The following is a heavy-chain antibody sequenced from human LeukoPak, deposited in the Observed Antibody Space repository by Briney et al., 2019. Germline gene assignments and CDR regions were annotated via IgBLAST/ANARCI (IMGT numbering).Heavy chain of an antibody. Sequence: GASVKVSCKASGYTFTGYYMHWVRQAPGQGLEWMGWINPNSGGTNYAQKFQGWVTMTRDTSISTAYMELSRLRSDDTAVYYCARATHYGDYIDYWGQGTLVTVSS. CDR1: GYTFTGYY. J-gene: IGHJ4*02. CDR3: ARATHYGDYIDY. CDR2: INPNSGGT. V-gene: IGHV1-2*04. D-gene: IGHD4-17*01.